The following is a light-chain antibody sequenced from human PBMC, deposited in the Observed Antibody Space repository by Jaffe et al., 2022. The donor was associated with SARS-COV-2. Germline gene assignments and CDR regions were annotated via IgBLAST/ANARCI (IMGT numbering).Light chain of an antibody. Sequence: DIVMTQSPDSLAVSLGERATINCKSSQSVLFSSKNMNYLAWYQQKPGQTPKLLIYWASTRESGVPDRFSGSGSGTDFTLTISSLQAEDVGVYYCHQYYTSPYTFGQGTKLEI. CDR2: WAS. CDR3: HQYYTSPYT. V-gene: IGKV4-1*01. CDR1: QSVLFSSKNMNY. J-gene: IGKJ2*01.